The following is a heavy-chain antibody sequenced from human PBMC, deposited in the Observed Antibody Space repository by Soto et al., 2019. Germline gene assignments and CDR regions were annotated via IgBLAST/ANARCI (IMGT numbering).Heavy chain of an antibody. D-gene: IGHD2-8*02. CDR1: GFMFGAHW. CDR3: ASELVHGYLDL. CDR2: INLDGTKT. J-gene: IGHJ5*02. Sequence: EVQLVEAGGGLVRPGGSLKLSCAASGFMFGAHWMHWVRQGPDKGLVFVARINLDGTKTNYADFVEGRFTISRDNAKKTLYLEMNSLRGDDTAVYFCASELVHGYLDLWGQGDLVTVSS. V-gene: IGHV3-74*01.